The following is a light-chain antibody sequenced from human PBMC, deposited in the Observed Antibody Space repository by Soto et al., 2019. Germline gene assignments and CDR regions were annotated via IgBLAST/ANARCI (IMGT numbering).Light chain of an antibody. CDR1: QSVGNN. Sequence: EILMTQSPATLSVSPGEGATISCRASQSVGNNLAWYQQIPGQAPRLVMFGSSTRATGIPARFSGGGSGTEFTLTISSLQSEDFAVYYCQQYSAWPRTFGQGTKVEIK. CDR3: QQYSAWPRT. V-gene: IGKV3-15*01. J-gene: IGKJ1*01. CDR2: GSS.